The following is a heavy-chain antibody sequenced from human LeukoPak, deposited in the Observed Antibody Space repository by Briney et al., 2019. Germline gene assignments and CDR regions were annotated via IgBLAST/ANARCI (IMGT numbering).Heavy chain of an antibody. CDR1: GGSFSGYY. CDR3: ARVRIDSSGGRRFDV. CDR2: INHSGST. Sequence: SETLSLTCAVYGGSFSGYYWSWIRRPPGKGLEWIGEINHSGSTNYNPSLKSRVTISVDTSKNQFSLKLSSVTAADTAVYYCARVRIDSSGGRRFDVWGRGALVTVSS. J-gene: IGHJ2*01. V-gene: IGHV4-34*01. D-gene: IGHD6-19*01.